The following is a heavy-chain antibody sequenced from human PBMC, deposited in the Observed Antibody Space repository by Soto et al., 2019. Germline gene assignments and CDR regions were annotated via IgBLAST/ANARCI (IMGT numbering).Heavy chain of an antibody. J-gene: IGHJ4*02. CDR1: GESFSGYY. CDR2: INHSGST. Sequence: SETLSLTCAVYGESFSGYYWSWIRQSPGKGLEWIGEINHSGSTNYNPSLKSRVTISVDTSKNQFSLKLSSVTAADTAVYYCARVCTDSSCYSDFSDYWGQGTQVTVSS. V-gene: IGHV4-34*01. D-gene: IGHD2-15*01. CDR3: ARVCTDSSCYSDFSDY.